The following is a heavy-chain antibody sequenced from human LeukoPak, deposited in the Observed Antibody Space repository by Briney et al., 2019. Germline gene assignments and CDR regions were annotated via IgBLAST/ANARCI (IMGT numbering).Heavy chain of an antibody. CDR3: ARSEEGWYDFWSGYHDYYFDY. V-gene: IGHV4-59*01. CDR1: GGSIGSYY. D-gene: IGHD3-3*01. Sequence: SETLSLTCTVSGGSIGSYYWSWIRQPPGKGLEWIGYIYYSGSTNYNPSLKSRVTISVDTSKNQFSLKLSSVTAADTAVYYCARSEEGWYDFWSGYHDYYFDYWGQGTLVTVSS. CDR2: IYYSGST. J-gene: IGHJ4*02.